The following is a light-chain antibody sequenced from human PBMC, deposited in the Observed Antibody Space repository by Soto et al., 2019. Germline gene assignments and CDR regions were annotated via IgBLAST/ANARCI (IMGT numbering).Light chain of an antibody. CDR1: QSVSSN. CDR2: GAS. V-gene: IGKV3-15*01. J-gene: IGKJ1*01. CDR3: QQYNNWPWT. Sequence: EIVMTQSPGALSVSPGERATLSCRASQSVSSNLAWYQQKPGQAPRFLIYGASTRATGIPARFSGSGSGTEFTLTISSLQSEDCAVYYCQQYNNWPWTFGQGTKVDIK.